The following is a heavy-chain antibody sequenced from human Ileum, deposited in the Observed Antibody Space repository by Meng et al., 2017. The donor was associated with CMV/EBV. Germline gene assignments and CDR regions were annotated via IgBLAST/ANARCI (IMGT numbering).Heavy chain of an antibody. V-gene: IGHV4-4*07. CDR1: GGSLTSYY. CDR2: IHPTGTT. CDR3: ARAAARGVPVDL. D-gene: IGHD3-10*01. Sequence: QLHLQRSGPRLLQPSETLSLTCTVTGGSLTSYYWTWIRQPAGKGLEWIGRIHPTGTTDDNPSLRSRVSMSLDKSKNQFSLKLTSVTAADTAVYYCARAAARGVPVDLWGQGTLVTVSS. J-gene: IGHJ5*02.